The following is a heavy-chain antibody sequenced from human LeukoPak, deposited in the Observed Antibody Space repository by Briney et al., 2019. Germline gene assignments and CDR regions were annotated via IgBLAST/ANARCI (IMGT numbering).Heavy chain of an antibody. CDR3: ARARNYCSGGSCYYSDY. CDR2: INSNSGGT. J-gene: IGHJ4*02. V-gene: IGHV1-2*06. D-gene: IGHD2-15*01. Sequence: ASVKVSCKASGYTFTGYYMHWVRQAPGQGLEWMGRINSNSGGTNYARKFQGRVTMTRDTSISTAYMELSRLRSDDTAVYYCARARNYCSGGSCYYSDYWGQGTLVTVSS. CDR1: GYTFTGYY.